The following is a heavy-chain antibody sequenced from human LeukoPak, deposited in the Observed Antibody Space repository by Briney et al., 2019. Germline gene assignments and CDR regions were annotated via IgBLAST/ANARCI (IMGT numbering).Heavy chain of an antibody. CDR2: IYYSGST. V-gene: IGHV4-59*01. CDR3: ARDKGLYYFDY. Sequence: PSETLSLTCTVSGGSISSYYWSWIRQPPGKGLEWIGYIYYSGSTNYNPSLKSRVTISVDTSKNQFSLKLSSVTAADTAVYYCARDKGLYYFDYWGQGTLATVSS. J-gene: IGHJ4*02. CDR1: GGSISSYY.